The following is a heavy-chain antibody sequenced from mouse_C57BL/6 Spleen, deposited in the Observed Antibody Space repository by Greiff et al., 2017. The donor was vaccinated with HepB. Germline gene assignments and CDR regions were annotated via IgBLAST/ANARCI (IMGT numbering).Heavy chain of an antibody. Sequence: VQLQQSGPGLVQPSQSLSITCTVSGFSLTSYGVHWVRQSPGKGLEWLGVIWRGGSTDYNAAFMSRLSITQDNSKSQVFFKMNSLQADDTAIYYCAKTAQATGNAMDYWGQGTSVTVSS. CDR1: GFSLTSYG. D-gene: IGHD3-2*02. J-gene: IGHJ4*01. CDR2: IWRGGST. V-gene: IGHV2-5*01. CDR3: AKTAQATGNAMDY.